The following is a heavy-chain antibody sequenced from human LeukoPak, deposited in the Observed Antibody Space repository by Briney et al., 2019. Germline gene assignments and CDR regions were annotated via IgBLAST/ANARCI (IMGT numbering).Heavy chain of an antibody. Sequence: GGSLRLSCAASGFTFSSYSMNWVRQAPGKGLEWVSSISSSSSYIYYADSVKGRFTISRDNAKNSLYLQMNSLRAEDTAVYYCARVGEDSSSWYEALNWFDPWGQGTLVTVSS. D-gene: IGHD6-13*01. CDR1: GFTFSSYS. V-gene: IGHV3-21*01. J-gene: IGHJ5*02. CDR2: ISSSSSYI. CDR3: ARVGEDSSSWYEALNWFDP.